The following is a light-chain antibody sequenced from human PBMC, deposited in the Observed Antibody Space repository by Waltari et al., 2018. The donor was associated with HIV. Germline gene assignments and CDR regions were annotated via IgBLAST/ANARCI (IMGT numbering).Light chain of an antibody. V-gene: IGLV2-8*01. Sequence: QSALTQPPSASGSPGQSVTISCTGTSSDVGAYNYVSWFQQHPGKAPKLMTYDVTTRPSGVPDRFSAAKSGNTASLTVSGLQAEDEADYYCASHAGSKDVFGGGTRLTVL. CDR3: ASHAGSKDV. J-gene: IGLJ2*01. CDR1: SSDVGAYNY. CDR2: DVT.